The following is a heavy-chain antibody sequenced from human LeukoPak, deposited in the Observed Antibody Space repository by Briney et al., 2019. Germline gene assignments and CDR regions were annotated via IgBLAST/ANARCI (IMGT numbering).Heavy chain of an antibody. D-gene: IGHD1-26*01. J-gene: IGHJ4*02. V-gene: IGHV4-59*12. CDR3: ARANPIVGATYLDY. Sequence: PSETLSLTCTVSGGSISSYYWSWIRQPPGKGLEWIGYIYYSGSTNYNPSLKSRVTISVDKSKNQFSLKLSSVTAADTAVYYCARANPIVGATYLDYWGQGTLVTVSS. CDR2: IYYSGST. CDR1: GGSISSYY.